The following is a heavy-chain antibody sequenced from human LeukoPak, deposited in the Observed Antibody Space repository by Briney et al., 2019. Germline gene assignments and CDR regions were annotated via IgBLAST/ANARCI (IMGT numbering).Heavy chain of an antibody. Sequence: GGSLRLSCAASGFTVSSNYMSWVRQAPGKGLEWVSVIYSGSSTYYTDSVKGRFTISRDNAKNSLYLQMNSLRAEDTAVYYCAGYDPSTYYYYGMDVWGQGTTVTVSS. D-gene: IGHD2-2*01. CDR3: AGYDPSTYYYYGMDV. CDR1: GFTVSSNY. V-gene: IGHV3-53*01. J-gene: IGHJ6*02. CDR2: IYSGSST.